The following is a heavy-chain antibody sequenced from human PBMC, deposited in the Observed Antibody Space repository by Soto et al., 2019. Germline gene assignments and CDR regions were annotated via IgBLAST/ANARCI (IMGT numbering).Heavy chain of an antibody. CDR3: ARGVLVPAAKIRNNWFDP. Sequence: PSETLSLTCTVSGGSISSGGYYWSWIRQHPGKGLEWIGYIYYSGSTYYNPSLKSRVTISVDTSKNQFSLKLSSVTAADTAVYYCARGVLVPAAKIRNNWFDPWGQGTLVTVSS. V-gene: IGHV4-31*03. CDR1: GGSISSGGYY. D-gene: IGHD2-2*01. J-gene: IGHJ5*02. CDR2: IYYSGST.